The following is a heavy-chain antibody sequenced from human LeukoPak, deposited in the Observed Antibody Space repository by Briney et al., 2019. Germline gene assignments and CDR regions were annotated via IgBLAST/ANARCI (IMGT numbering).Heavy chain of an antibody. D-gene: IGHD1-7*01. Sequence: SETLSLTCTVSGDSISSGSYFWSWIRQPAGKGLEWIGRIYTTGSTNYNPSLKSRVTISVDTSKNQFSLKLSSVTAADTAVYYCARGYDWNYISAHWGQGTLVTVSS. V-gene: IGHV4-61*02. CDR2: IYTTGST. CDR1: GDSISSGSYF. CDR3: ARGYDWNYISAH. J-gene: IGHJ4*02.